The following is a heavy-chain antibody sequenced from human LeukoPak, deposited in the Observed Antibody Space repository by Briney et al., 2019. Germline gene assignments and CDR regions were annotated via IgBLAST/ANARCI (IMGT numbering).Heavy chain of an antibody. CDR2: IYYSGST. CDR1: GGSISSYY. Sequence: PSETLSLTCTVSGGSISSYYWSWIREPPGKGLECIGYIYYSGSTNYNPSLKSRVTISIDTSRNQFSLKLSSVTAADAAVYYCARQGTYTATFDYWGQGSLVTVSS. V-gene: IGHV4-59*08. CDR3: ARQGTYTATFDY. D-gene: IGHD5-18*01. J-gene: IGHJ4*02.